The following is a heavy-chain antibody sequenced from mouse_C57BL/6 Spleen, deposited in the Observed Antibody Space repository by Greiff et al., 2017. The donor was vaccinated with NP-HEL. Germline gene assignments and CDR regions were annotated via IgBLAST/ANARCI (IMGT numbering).Heavy chain of an antibody. V-gene: IGHV1-50*01. J-gene: IGHJ2*01. Sequence: QVQLQQPGAELVKPGASVKLSCKASGYTFTSYWMQWVKQRPGQGLEWIGEIDPSDSYTNYNQKFKGKATLTVDTSSSTAYMQLSSLTSEDSAVYYCARGRRAEYFDYWGQGTTLTVSS. CDR3: ARGRRAEYFDY. CDR2: IDPSDSYT. CDR1: GYTFTSYW.